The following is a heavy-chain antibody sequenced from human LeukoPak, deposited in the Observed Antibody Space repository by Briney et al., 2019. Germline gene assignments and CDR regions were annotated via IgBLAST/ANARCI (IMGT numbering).Heavy chain of an antibody. Sequence: AGRSLRLSCAASGFTFSRYAMNWVRKARGKGLEWVSVGSGSGGGTFYADSVKGRFTISRDKSKDTVYLLMNSLRAEDTAEYYCAKVAHTGVVRTGPFDYWGQGALVTVSS. J-gene: IGHJ4*02. CDR3: AKVAHTGVVRTGPFDY. V-gene: IGHV3-23*01. D-gene: IGHD5-18*01. CDR2: GSGSGGGT. CDR1: GFTFSRYA.